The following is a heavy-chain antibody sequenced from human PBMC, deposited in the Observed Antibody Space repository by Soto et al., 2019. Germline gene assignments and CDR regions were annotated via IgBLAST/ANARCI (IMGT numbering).Heavy chain of an antibody. CDR3: TRSRYDGSGTPFDH. J-gene: IGHJ4*02. Sequence: EVQLVESGGGLVQPGGSLRLSCAASGFTFSSYWMHWVRQAPGKGLVWVSRISGDGSSTTYADSVKGRFIISRDNAKNTLYVQMNSLRVEDTAVYYCTRSRYDGSGTPFDHWGQGTLVTVAS. CDR1: GFTFSSYW. CDR2: ISGDGSST. V-gene: IGHV3-74*01. D-gene: IGHD3-22*01.